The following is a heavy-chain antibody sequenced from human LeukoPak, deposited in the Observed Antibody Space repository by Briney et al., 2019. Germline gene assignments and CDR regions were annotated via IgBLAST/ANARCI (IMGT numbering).Heavy chain of an antibody. CDR3: ARHYSSRGQLVRVFDY. J-gene: IGHJ4*02. CDR2: IYPGDSDT. D-gene: IGHD6-13*01. Sequence: GGSLKISCKGSGYSFTSYWIGWVRQMPGTGLGWMGIIYPGDSDTTYSPSFQGQVTISADKSISTAYLQWSSLKASDTAMYDCARHYSSRGQLVRVFDYWGQGTLVTVSS. CDR1: GYSFTSYW. V-gene: IGHV5-51*01.